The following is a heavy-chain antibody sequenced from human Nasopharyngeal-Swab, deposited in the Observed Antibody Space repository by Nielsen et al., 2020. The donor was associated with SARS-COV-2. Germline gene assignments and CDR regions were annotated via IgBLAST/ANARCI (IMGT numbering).Heavy chain of an antibody. CDR3: VRTGNRGGY. V-gene: IGHV4-59*08. CDR2: ISYSGGP. D-gene: IGHD2-8*02. Sequence: GSLRLSCTVSGGSITDQYWSWIRQPPGQGLEWIGCISYSGGPNYNPSLKSRVTLSLDTSKNCFSLNLSSVTAADTAVYYCVRTGNRGGYWGQGTLVTVSS. CDR1: GGSITDQY. J-gene: IGHJ4*02.